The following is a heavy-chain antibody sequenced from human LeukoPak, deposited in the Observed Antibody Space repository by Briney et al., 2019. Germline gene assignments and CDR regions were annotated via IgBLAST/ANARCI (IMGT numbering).Heavy chain of an antibody. CDR2: LNSDGSST. D-gene: IGHD3-10*02. J-gene: IGHJ6*04. Sequence: GSLRLSCAASGFTFSNYWMHWVRQAPGKGLVWVSRLNSDGSSTNYADSVKGRFTISRDNAKNTLYLQMNSLRAEDTAVYYCAELGITMIGGVWGKGTTVTISS. CDR1: GFTFSNYW. V-gene: IGHV3-74*01. CDR3: AELGITMIGGV.